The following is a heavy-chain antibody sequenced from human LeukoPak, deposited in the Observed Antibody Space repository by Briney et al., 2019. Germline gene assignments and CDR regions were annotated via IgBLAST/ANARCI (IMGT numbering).Heavy chain of an antibody. J-gene: IGHJ4*02. CDR2: IIPIFGTA. D-gene: IGHD6-19*01. Sequence: ASVKVSCEASGGTFSSYAISWVRQAPGQGLEWMGRIIPIFGTANYAQKFQGRVTITTDESTSTAYMELSSLRSEDTAVYYCARRRESSGLIFDYWGQGTLATVSS. V-gene: IGHV1-69*05. CDR1: GGTFSSYA. CDR3: ARRRESSGLIFDY.